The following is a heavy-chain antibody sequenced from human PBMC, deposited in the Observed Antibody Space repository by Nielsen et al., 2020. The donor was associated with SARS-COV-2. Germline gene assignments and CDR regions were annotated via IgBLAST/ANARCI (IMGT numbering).Heavy chain of an antibody. CDR3: AKLQQWLEPGDY. CDR1: GFTFDDYA. J-gene: IGHJ4*02. D-gene: IGHD6-19*01. V-gene: IGHV3-9*01. CDR2: LSWNSGSI. Sequence: SLKISCAASGFTFDDYAMHWVRQAPGKGLEWVSGLSWNSGSIGYADSVKGRFTISRDNAKNSLYLQMNSLRAEDTALYYCAKLQQWLEPGDYWGQGTLVTVSS.